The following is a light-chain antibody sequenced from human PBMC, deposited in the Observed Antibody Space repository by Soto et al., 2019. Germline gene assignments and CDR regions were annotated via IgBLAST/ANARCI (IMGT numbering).Light chain of an antibody. CDR2: DVS. J-gene: IGLJ2*01. V-gene: IGLV2-14*03. CDR1: SSDVGGYNY. Sequence: QSVLTQPASVSGSPGQSITISCTGTSSDVGGYNYVSWYQQHPGKVPRLMIYDVSNRPSGVSNRFSGSKSGNTASLTISGLQAEDEADYYCSSYTSRNTPIFGGGTKLTVL. CDR3: SSYTSRNTPI.